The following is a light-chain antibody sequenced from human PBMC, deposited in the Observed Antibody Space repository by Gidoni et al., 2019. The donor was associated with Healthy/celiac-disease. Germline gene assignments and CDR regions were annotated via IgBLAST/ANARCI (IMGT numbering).Light chain of an antibody. Sequence: QSVLTQPPSVSGAPGQSVTISCTGSSSNIGAGYDVHWYQQLPGTAHKRLIYGNSNRPSGVPDRFSGSKSGTSASLAITGLQAEDEADYYCQSYDSSLSGYVVFGGGTKLTVL. V-gene: IGLV1-40*01. CDR1: SSNIGAGYD. CDR2: GNS. J-gene: IGLJ2*01. CDR3: QSYDSSLSGYVV.